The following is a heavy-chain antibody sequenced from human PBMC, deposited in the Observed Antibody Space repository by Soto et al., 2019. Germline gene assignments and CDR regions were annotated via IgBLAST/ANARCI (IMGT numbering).Heavy chain of an antibody. CDR1: GCSISSYY. D-gene: IGHD6-13*01. CDR3: ARSGPYSSSWYEDPQGWGMDV. V-gene: IGHV4-59*01. Sequence: SETLSLTCTVSGCSISSYYWSWIRQPPGKGLEWIGYIYYSGSTNYNPSLKSRVTISVDTSKNQFSLKLSSVTAADTAVYYCARSGPYSSSWYEDPQGWGMDVWGQGTTVTVSS. CDR2: IYYSGST. J-gene: IGHJ6*02.